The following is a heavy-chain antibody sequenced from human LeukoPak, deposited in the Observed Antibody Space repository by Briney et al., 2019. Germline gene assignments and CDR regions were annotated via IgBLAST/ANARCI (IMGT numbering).Heavy chain of an antibody. CDR2: ISSNGGST. J-gene: IGHJ4*02. D-gene: IGHD1-26*01. V-gene: IGHV3-64*01. Sequence: PGRSLRPSCAAAGFSFSSYAMHWVRQAPGKGLEYVSAISSNGGSTYYANSVKGRFTISRDNSKNTLYLQMGSLRAEDMAVYYYARDREGATDYWGQGTLVTVSS. CDR3: ARDREGATDY. CDR1: GFSFSSYA.